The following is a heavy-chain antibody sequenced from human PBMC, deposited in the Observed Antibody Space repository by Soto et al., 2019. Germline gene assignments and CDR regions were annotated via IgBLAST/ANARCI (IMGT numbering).Heavy chain of an antibody. CDR3: AREEDYYVSSGYPLENYYYGMDV. J-gene: IGHJ6*02. Sequence: SVKVSCKASGGTFSSYTISWVRQAPGQGLEWMGRIIPILGIANYAQKFQGRVTITADKSTSTAYMELSSLRSEDTAVYYCAREEDYYVSSGYPLENYYYGMDVWGQGTTVTVSS. CDR2: IIPILGIA. D-gene: IGHD3-22*01. CDR1: GGTFSSYT. V-gene: IGHV1-69*04.